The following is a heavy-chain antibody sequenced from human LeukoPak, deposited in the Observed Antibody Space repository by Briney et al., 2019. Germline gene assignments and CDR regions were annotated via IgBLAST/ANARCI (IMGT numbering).Heavy chain of an antibody. CDR1: GFTFSAFD. Sequence: GGSLGLSCAASGFTFSAFDLHWVRQSTGKGLEWVSGIGTLGDTYYADSVKGRFTISRDNAENSLYLQMNSLRAGDTAVYYCARGRHNNYYDSSGYYPYWGQGILVTVSS. CDR2: IGTLGDT. CDR3: ARGRHNNYYDSSGYYPY. D-gene: IGHD3-22*01. V-gene: IGHV3-13*01. J-gene: IGHJ4*02.